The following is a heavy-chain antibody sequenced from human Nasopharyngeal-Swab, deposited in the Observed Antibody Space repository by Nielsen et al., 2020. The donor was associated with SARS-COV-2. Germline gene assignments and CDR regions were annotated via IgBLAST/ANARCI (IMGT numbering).Heavy chain of an antibody. J-gene: IGHJ4*02. V-gene: IGHV3-30-3*01. CDR1: GFTFSNYD. CDR2: VPSDGSKG. D-gene: IGHD2-2*01. CDR3: VREGGTSGRAGYFDY. Sequence: GESLKISCAASGFTFSNYDMSWVRQAPGKGLEWVAVVPSDGSKGQYADSVEGRFTFYRDNSRNMVHLQMNSLRDEDTAVYYCVREGGTSGRAGYFDYWGRGTLVTVSS.